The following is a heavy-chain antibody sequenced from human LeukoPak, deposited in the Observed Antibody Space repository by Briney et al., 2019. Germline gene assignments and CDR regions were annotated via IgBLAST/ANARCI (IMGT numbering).Heavy chain of an antibody. CDR1: GFTVSSNY. CDR2: IYSGGST. V-gene: IGHV3-53*01. Sequence: GGSLRLSCAASGFTVSSNYMSWVRQAPGKGLEWVSVIYSGGSTYYADSLKGRFTVSRDNSKNTLYFQMNSLRAEDTAVYYCARLPRGEYWGQGTLVTVSS. CDR3: ARLPRGEY. D-gene: IGHD2/OR15-2a*01. J-gene: IGHJ4*02.